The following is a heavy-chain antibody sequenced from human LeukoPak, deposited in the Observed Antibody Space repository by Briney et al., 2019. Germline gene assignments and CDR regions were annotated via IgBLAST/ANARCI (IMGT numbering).Heavy chain of an antibody. V-gene: IGHV4-59*01. CDR1: GGSISNYY. D-gene: IGHD4-17*01. CDR2: IYYSGST. CDR3: ARDGDYGDYLDAFDI. Sequence: SETLSLTCTVSGGSISNYYWSWIRQPPGKGLEWIGYIYYSGSTNYNPSLKSRVTISVDTSKNQFSLKLSSVTAADTAVYYCARDGDYGDYLDAFDIWGQGTMVTVSS. J-gene: IGHJ3*02.